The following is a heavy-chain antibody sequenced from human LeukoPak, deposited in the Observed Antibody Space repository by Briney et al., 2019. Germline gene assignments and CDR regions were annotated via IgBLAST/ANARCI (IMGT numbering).Heavy chain of an antibody. J-gene: IGHJ4*02. D-gene: IGHD6-19*01. V-gene: IGHV3-33*01. CDR1: GFTFSSYG. Sequence: PGGSLRLSCAAPGFTFSSYGMHWVRQAPGKGLEWVAVIWYDGSNKYYADSVKGRFTISRDNSKNTLYLQMNSLRAEDTAVYYCAREISSGWYDFDYWGQGTLVTVSS. CDR2: IWYDGSNK. CDR3: AREISSGWYDFDY.